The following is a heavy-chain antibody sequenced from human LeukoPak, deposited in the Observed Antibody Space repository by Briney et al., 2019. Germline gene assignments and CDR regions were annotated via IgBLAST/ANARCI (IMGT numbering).Heavy chain of an antibody. J-gene: IGHJ4*02. Sequence: PGGSLRLSCAASGFTFSNYGLHWVRQAPGKGLEWVALISYDGSNKNYADSVKGRFTISRDNSKNTLHLQMNSLRAEDTAVYYCAKDSSSSWFGGDSKWGQGTLVTVSS. CDR1: GFTFSNYG. D-gene: IGHD6-13*01. V-gene: IGHV3-30*18. CDR3: AKDSSSSWFGGDSK. CDR2: ISYDGSNK.